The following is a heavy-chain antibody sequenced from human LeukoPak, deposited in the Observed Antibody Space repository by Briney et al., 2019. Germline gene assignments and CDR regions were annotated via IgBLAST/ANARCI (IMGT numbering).Heavy chain of an antibody. D-gene: IGHD3-10*01. CDR2: ISGSGGST. CDR3: AKDRFKITMVRGAYNDY. Sequence: GGSLRLSCAASGFTFSSYAMSWVRQAPGKGLEWVSAISGSGGSTYYADSAKGRFTISRDNSKNTLYLQMNSLRAEDTAVYYCAKDRFKITMVRGAYNDYWGQGTLVTVSS. CDR1: GFTFSSYA. V-gene: IGHV3-23*01. J-gene: IGHJ4*02.